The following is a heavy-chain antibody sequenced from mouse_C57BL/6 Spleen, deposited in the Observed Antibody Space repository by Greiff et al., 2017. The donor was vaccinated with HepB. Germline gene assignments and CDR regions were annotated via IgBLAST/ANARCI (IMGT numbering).Heavy chain of an antibody. J-gene: IGHJ3*01. D-gene: IGHD1-1*01. V-gene: IGHV1-26*01. CDR3: ARYFYYGSSPSWFAY. Sequence: EVQLQQSGPELVKPGASVKISCKASGYTFTDYYMNWVKQSHGKSLEWIGDINPNNGGTSYNQKFKGKATLTVDKSSSTAYMELRSLTSEDSAVYYCARYFYYGSSPSWFAYWGQGTLVTVSA. CDR1: GYTFTDYY. CDR2: INPNNGGT.